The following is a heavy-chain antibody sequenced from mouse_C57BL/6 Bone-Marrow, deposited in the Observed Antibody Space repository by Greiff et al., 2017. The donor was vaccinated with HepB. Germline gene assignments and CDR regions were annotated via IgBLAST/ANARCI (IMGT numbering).Heavy chain of an antibody. CDR1: GYTFTSYW. D-gene: IGHD2-1*01. Sequence: VHLQQSGAELVKPGASVKLSCKASGYTFTSYWMHWVKQRPGQGLEWIGMIHPNSGSTNYNEKFKSKATLTVDKSSSTAYMQLSSLTSEDSAVYYCARRGDGNYWYFDVWGTGTTVTVSS. J-gene: IGHJ1*03. V-gene: IGHV1-64*01. CDR2: IHPNSGST. CDR3: ARRGDGNYWYFDV.